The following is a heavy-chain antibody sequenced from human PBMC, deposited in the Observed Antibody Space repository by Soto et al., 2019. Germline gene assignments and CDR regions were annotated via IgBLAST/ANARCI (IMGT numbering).Heavy chain of an antibody. V-gene: IGHV4-59*01. CDR2: IHYRGTT. D-gene: IGHD6-19*01. J-gene: IGHJ4*02. Sequence: VQLQESGPGLVKPSETLSLTCTVSSGTLSNFYWSWVRQPPGKGLEWIGYIHYRGTTNYNPSLKSRVIMSVDTSKNQFSLTLNCVPAADTSVYSCTRTRTTGWFSPVDSWGQGIPVTVSS. CDR3: TRTRTTGWFSPVDS. CDR1: SGTLSNFY.